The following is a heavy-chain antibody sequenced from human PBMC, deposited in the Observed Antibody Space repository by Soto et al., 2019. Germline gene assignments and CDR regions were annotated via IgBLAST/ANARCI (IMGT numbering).Heavy chain of an antibody. V-gene: IGHV1-69*13. J-gene: IGHJ4*02. CDR1: GGTFSSYA. CDR2: IIPIFGTA. D-gene: IGHD5-12*01. Sequence: ASVKVSCKASGGTFSSYAISWVRPAPGQGLEWMGGIIPIFGTANYAQKFQGRVTITADESTSTAYMELSSLRSEDTAVYYCARDRVLGSIVATIFAYWGQGTLVTVSS. CDR3: ARDRVLGSIVATIFAY.